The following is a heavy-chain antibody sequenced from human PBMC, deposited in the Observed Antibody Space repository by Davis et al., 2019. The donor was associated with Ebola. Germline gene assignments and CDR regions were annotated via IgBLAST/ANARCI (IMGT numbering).Heavy chain of an antibody. D-gene: IGHD3-3*01. CDR3: ARPRWSAQNAFDM. CDR1: GYSFTSYW. CDR2: IYPGDSDT. J-gene: IGHJ3*02. V-gene: IGHV5-51*01. Sequence: PGGSLRLSCKGSGYSFTSYWIGWVRQMPGKGLEWMGIIYPGDSDTRYSPSFQGQVTISADKSISTAYLQWSSLKASDTAMYYCARPRWSAQNAFDMWGQGTMVTVSS.